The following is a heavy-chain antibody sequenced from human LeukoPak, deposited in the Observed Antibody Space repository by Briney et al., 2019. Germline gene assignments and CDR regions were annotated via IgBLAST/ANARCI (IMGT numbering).Heavy chain of an antibody. CDR3: ARENYHYYGSGSQIRWFDP. J-gene: IGHJ5*02. Sequence: GGSLILSCAASEFTFSSYTMNWVRQAPGKGLEWVSSISSSSSYIYYADSVKGRFTISRDNAKNSLYLQMNSLRAEDTAVYYCARENYHYYGSGSQIRWFDPWGEGTLVTVSS. D-gene: IGHD3-10*01. CDR1: EFTFSSYT. CDR2: ISSSSSYI. V-gene: IGHV3-21*01.